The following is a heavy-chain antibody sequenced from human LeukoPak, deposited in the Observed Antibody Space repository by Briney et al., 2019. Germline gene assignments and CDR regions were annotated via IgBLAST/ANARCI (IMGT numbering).Heavy chain of an antibody. D-gene: IGHD2-15*01. Sequence: SETLSLTCTVSGYSISSGYYWGWIRQPPGKGLEWIGNIYYSGSTYYNPSLKSRVTISIDTSKNQFSLKLSSVTAADTAVYYCARSGCSGGSCYSQRGAFDIWGQGTMVTVSS. CDR3: ARSGCSGGSCYSQRGAFDI. CDR2: IYYSGST. J-gene: IGHJ3*02. CDR1: GYSISSGYY. V-gene: IGHV4-38-2*02.